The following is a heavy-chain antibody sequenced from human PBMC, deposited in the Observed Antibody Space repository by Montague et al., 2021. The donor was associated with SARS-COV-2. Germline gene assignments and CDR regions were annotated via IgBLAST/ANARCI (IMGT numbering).Heavy chain of an antibody. CDR2: ISGSGGST. CDR3: AKGSGGTIFGVVITYWYFDL. V-gene: IGHV3-23*01. Sequence: SLRLSCAASGFTFSSYAMSWVRQAPGKGLEWVSAISGSGGSTYYADSVKGRFTISRDNSKNTLYLQMNSLRAEDTAVYHCAKGSGGTIFGVVITYWYFDLWGRGTLVTVSS. CDR1: GFTFSSYA. D-gene: IGHD3-3*01. J-gene: IGHJ2*01.